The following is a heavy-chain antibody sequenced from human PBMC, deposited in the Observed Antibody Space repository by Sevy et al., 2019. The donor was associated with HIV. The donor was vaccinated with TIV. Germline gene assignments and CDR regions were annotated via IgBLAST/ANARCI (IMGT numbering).Heavy chain of an antibody. CDR3: AREVVVVVATYYYYYYGMDV. CDR1: GGSISSYY. Sequence: SETLSLTCTVSGGSISSYYWSWIRQPAGKGLEWIGRIYTSGSTNYNPPLKSRVTMSVDTSKNQFSLKLSSVTAADTAVYYCAREVVVVVATYYYYYYGMDVWGQGTTVTVSS. V-gene: IGHV4-4*07. CDR2: IYTSGST. D-gene: IGHD2-15*01. J-gene: IGHJ6*02.